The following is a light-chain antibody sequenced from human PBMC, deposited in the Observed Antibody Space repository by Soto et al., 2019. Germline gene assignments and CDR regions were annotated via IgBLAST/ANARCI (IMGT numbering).Light chain of an antibody. CDR1: QDISNY. V-gene: IGKV1-33*01. J-gene: IGKJ2*01. CDR3: QQYDNLPYT. CDR2: DAS. Sequence: DIQMTQSPSSVSTSVAERVTITCQASQDISNYLNWYQQKPGKAPKLLIYDASNLETGVPSRFSGSGSGTDFTFTISSLQPEDIATYYCQQYDNLPYTFGQGTKLAIK.